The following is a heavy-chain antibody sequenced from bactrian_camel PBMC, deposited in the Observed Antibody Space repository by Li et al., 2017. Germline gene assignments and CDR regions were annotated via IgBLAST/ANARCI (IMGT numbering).Heavy chain of an antibody. J-gene: IGHJ4*01. CDR2: IYGPGGIT. CDR3: AADYVGAETCPPPDKYAN. Sequence: HVQLVESGGGSVRAGGSLVLSCAAPNYLLRSSCLGWFRQAPGKEREGVAQIYGPGGITEYDDSVKGRFTIYLDNAKSSVYLQMNKLKPEDTAMYYCAADYVGAETCPPPDKYANWGQGTQVTVS. CDR1: NYLLRSSC. V-gene: IGHV3S1*01. D-gene: IGHD3*01.